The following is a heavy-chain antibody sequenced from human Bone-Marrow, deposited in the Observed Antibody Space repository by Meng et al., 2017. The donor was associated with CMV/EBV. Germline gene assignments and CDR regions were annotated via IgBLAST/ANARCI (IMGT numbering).Heavy chain of an antibody. V-gene: IGHV1-69*02. CDR1: GGTFSSYT. D-gene: IGHD4-23*01. J-gene: IGHJ4*02. CDR3: AQQAGYGGNPCSV. CDR2: IIPILGIA. Sequence: SVKVSCKASGGTFSSYTISWVRQAPGQGLEWMGRIIPILGIANYAQKFQGRVTITADESTSTAYMELSSLRSEDTAVYYCAQQAGYGGNPCSVWGQGTLVTVSS.